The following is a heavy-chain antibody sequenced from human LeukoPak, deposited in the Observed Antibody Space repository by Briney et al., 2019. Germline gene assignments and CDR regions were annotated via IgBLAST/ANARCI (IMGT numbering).Heavy chain of an antibody. CDR1: GYTFTIYY. D-gene: IGHD6-25*01. CDR3: ARDLGHQRPINWFDP. V-gene: IGHV1-46*01. CDR2: INPSGGST. J-gene: IGHJ5*02. Sequence: ASVTVSCKASGYTFTIYYMHWVRQAPGQGLEWMGIINPSGGSTSYAQKFQGRVTMTRDTSTSTVYMELSSLRSEDTAVYYCARDLGHQRPINWFDPWGQGTLVTVSS.